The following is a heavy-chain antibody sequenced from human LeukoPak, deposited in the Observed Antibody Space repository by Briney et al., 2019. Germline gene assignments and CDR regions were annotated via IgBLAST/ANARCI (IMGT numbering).Heavy chain of an antibody. CDR1: GFTICTSR. CDR2: INSDGSIT. V-gene: IGHV3-74*01. D-gene: IGHD1-26*01. CDR3: ARALGSPLDY. J-gene: IGHJ4*02. Sequence: GGSLRLSCSASGFTICTSRMHEVRQAPGKGLVWVSRINSDGSITTYADSVKGRFTISRDNAKNTLYLQMNSLRAEDTAVYYCARALGSPLDYWGEGTLVTVSS.